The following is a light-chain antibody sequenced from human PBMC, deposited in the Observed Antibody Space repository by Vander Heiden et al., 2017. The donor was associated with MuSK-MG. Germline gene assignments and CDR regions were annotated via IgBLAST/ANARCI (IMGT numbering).Light chain of an antibody. CDR2: TAS. Sequence: DSQMTQSPSPPSASVGDSVTITRRACQRISNYLAWYQQRPGKVPKLLIYTASTLQSGVPSRFSGSGSGTDFTLTISSLQPEDVATYYCQKYNSAPWTFGQGTKVEIK. J-gene: IGKJ1*01. CDR1: QRISNY. V-gene: IGKV1-27*01. CDR3: QKYNSAPWT.